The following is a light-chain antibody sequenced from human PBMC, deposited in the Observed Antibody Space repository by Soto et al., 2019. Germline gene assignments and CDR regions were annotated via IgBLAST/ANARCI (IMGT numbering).Light chain of an antibody. CDR2: GAS. CDR1: QSVSSN. V-gene: IGKV3-15*01. Sequence: EIVMTQSPVTLSVSPVERATLSCRASQSVSSNLAWYQQKPGQAPRLLIYGASTRATGIPARFSGSGSGTEFTLTISSLQSEDSAVYYCQQYNNWFTFGGGTKVEIK. J-gene: IGKJ4*01. CDR3: QQYNNWFT.